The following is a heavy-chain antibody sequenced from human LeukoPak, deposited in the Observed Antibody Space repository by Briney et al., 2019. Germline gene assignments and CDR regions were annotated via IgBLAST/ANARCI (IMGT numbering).Heavy chain of an antibody. V-gene: IGHV3-30*18. Sequence: PGGSLTVSRLASGLPFIRYVMHGVGPAPGKGLEWVAVISYDGSRNHYPDSARGRFTISRDNSTKTVYLQMSRLRAEDTAVYYCAKKVSGTYEEVMQQGGQGTLVSVSS. D-gene: IGHD1-26*01. J-gene: IGHJ1*01. CDR3: AKKVSGTYEEVMQQ. CDR1: GLPFIRYV. CDR2: ISYDGSRN.